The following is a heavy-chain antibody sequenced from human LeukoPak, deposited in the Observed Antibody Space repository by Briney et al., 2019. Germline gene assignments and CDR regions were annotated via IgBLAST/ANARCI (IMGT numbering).Heavy chain of an antibody. J-gene: IGHJ4*02. Sequence: PSETLSLTCTVSGGSISTYYWSWIRQPPGKGLEWIGYSYYSGSSNYNPSLKSRVTISVDTSKNQFSLKLSSVTAADTAVYYCARTSRRHYDFLTGVTYYFDYWGQGTLVTVSS. D-gene: IGHD3-9*01. CDR2: SYYSGSS. CDR3: ARTSRRHYDFLTGVTYYFDY. V-gene: IGHV4-59*08. CDR1: GGSISTYY.